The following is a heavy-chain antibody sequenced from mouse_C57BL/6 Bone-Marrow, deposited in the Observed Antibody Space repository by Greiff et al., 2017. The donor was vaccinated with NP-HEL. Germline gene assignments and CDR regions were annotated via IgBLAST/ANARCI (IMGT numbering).Heavy chain of an antibody. CDR2: ISSGGSYT. D-gene: IGHD1-1*01. V-gene: IGHV5-6*02. Sequence: EVKLMESGGDLVKPGGSLKLSCAASGFTFSSYGMSWVRQTPDKRLEWVATISSGGSYTDYPDSVTGRFTISRDNAKNTLYLQMSSLKSEDTAMYYCARRGYYYGSSLYWYFDVWGTGTTVTVSS. J-gene: IGHJ1*03. CDR3: ARRGYYYGSSLYWYFDV. CDR1: GFTFSSYG.